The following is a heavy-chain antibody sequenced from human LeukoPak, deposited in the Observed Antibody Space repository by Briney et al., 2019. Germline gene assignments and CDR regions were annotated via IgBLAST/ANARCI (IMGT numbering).Heavy chain of an antibody. Sequence: PGGSLRLSCATSGFSFSNAWMNWVRQAPGKGLEWVAVISYDGSNKYYADSVEGRFTISRDNSKNTLYLQMNSLRAEDTAVYYCARDGQLYDFWSGYSRYGMDVWGQGTTVTVSS. D-gene: IGHD3-3*01. CDR2: ISYDGSNK. J-gene: IGHJ6*02. CDR1: GFSFSNAW. CDR3: ARDGQLYDFWSGYSRYGMDV. V-gene: IGHV3-30*03.